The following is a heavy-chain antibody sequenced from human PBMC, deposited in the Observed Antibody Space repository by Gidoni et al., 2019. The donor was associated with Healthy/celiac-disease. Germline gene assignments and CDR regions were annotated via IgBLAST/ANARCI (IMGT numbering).Heavy chain of an antibody. CDR1: GGSISSGGYS. CDR2: IYHSGST. J-gene: IGHJ5*02. CDR3: ARGGVVTKGENWFDP. V-gene: IGHV4-30-2*01. Sequence: QLQLQESGSGLVKPSQTLSLTCAVSGGSISSGGYSWSWIRQPPGKGLEWIGYIYHSGSTYYNPSLKSRVTISVDRSKNQFSLKLSYVTAADTAVYYCARGGVVTKGENWFDPWGQGTLVTVSS. D-gene: IGHD3-16*01.